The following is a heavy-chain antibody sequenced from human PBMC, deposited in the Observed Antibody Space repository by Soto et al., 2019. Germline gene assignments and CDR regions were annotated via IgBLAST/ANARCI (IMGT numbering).Heavy chain of an antibody. J-gene: IGHJ5*02. CDR3: ARPNPTSGSPRFWFDP. CDR1: GGSISSSSYY. V-gene: IGHV4-39*01. D-gene: IGHD1-26*01. Sequence: QLQLQESGPGLVKPSETLSLTCTVSGGSISSSSYYWGWIRQPPGKGLEWIGSIYYSGSTYYNPSLKSRVTISVDTSKNQFSLKLSSVTAADTAVYYCARPNPTSGSPRFWFDPWGQGTLVTVAS. CDR2: IYYSGST.